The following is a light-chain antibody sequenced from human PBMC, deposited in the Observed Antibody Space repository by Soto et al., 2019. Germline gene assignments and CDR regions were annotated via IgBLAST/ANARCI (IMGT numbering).Light chain of an antibody. J-gene: IGKJ1*01. Sequence: DIQMTQSPSSLSASVGEIVTITCRASENIRDFVNWYQQKPGKAPNLLIYGASTLQGGVPSRFSGSGSATDFTLTISSLQHEDFATYYCQQTYGTPPTFGQGTKVDIK. V-gene: IGKV1-39*01. CDR2: GAS. CDR3: QQTYGTPPT. CDR1: ENIRDF.